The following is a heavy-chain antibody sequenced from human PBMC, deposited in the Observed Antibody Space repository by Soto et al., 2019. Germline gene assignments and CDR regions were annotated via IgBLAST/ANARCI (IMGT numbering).Heavy chain of an antibody. V-gene: IGHV1-2*02. CDR2: INAHSGGT. CDR3: AKDLTRLLAYWLDP. Sequence: QVQLVQSGAAVKKPGASVKVSCKASGFSFTGYYIHWLRQAPGQGLEWMGWINAHSGGTEYAQKFQGGVTLTRDTSIATAYLTLASLTSDDTALYYCAKDLTRLLAYWLDPWGQGTQVTVSS. CDR1: GFSFTGYY. J-gene: IGHJ5*02. D-gene: IGHD2-15*01.